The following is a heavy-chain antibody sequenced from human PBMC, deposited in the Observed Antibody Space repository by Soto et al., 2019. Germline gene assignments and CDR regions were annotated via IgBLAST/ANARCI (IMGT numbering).Heavy chain of an antibody. D-gene: IGHD3-3*01. Sequence: QVQLVQSGAEVKKPGSSVKVSCKASGGTFSSYAISWVRQAPGQGLEWMGGIIPIFGTANYAQKFQGRVTITAAESTSTAYMELGSLRSEDTAVYYCARSGINSITIFGVVIPSGDYFDYWGQGTLVTVSS. V-gene: IGHV1-69*01. CDR2: IIPIFGTA. CDR1: GGTFSSYA. CDR3: ARSGINSITIFGVVIPSGDYFDY. J-gene: IGHJ4*02.